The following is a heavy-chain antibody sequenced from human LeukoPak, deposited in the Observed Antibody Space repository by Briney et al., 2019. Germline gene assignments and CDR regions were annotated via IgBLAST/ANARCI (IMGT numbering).Heavy chain of an antibody. CDR1: GGSISSSNW. J-gene: IGHJ3*02. V-gene: IGHV4-4*02. CDR3: ARDTSSAAFDI. D-gene: IGHD6-19*01. CDR2: IYHSGST. Sequence: SETLSLTCAVSGGSISSSNWWSWVRQPPGKGLEWIGEIYHSGSTNYNPSLKSRVTISVDTSKNQFSLKLSSVTAADTAVYYCARDTSSAAFDIWGQGTMVTVSS.